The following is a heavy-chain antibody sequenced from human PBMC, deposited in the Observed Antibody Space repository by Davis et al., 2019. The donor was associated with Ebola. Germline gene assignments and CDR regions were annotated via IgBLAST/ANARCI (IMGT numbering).Heavy chain of an antibody. CDR3: ARPSRLDWYFDL. CDR2: IFPGDSDT. J-gene: IGHJ2*01. CDR1: GYSFTTYW. V-gene: IGHV5-51*01. Sequence: PGGSLRLSCRVSGYSFTTYWIVWVRQMPGKGLECMGIIFPGDSDTRYSPSFQGQVTISADKSISTAYLQWSSLKASDTGMYYCARPSRLDWYFDLWGRGTLVTVSS.